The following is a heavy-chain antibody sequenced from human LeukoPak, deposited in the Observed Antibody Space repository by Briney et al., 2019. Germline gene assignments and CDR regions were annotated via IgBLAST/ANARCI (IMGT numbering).Heavy chain of an antibody. CDR2: IYTSGST. CDR1: GGSISSYY. Sequence: SETLSLNCTVSGGSISSYYWSWIRQPAGKGLEWIGRIYTSGSTNYNPSLKSRVTMSVDTSKNQFSLKLSSVTAADTAVYYCAREKALIDHYDFSGYDWEYWGPGSLVIVSS. V-gene: IGHV4-4*07. D-gene: IGHD3-22*01. J-gene: IGHJ4*02. CDR3: AREKALIDHYDFSGYDWEY.